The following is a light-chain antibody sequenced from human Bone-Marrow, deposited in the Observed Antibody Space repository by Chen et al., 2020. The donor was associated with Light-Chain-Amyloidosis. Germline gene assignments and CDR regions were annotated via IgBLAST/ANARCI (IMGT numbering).Light chain of an antibody. Sequence: SYELTPPPSVSVSPAQTARITCSGDDLPTKYAYWYQQKPGQAPVLVIHRDTERPSGISERFSGSSSGTTATLTISGVQAEDEDDYHCQSADSSGTYEVIFGGGTKLTVL. CDR2: RDT. J-gene: IGLJ2*01. CDR3: QSADSSGTYEVI. CDR1: DLPTKY. V-gene: IGLV3-25*03.